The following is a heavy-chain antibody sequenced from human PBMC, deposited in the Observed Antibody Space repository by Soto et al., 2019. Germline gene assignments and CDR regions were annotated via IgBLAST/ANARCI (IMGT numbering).Heavy chain of an antibody. V-gene: IGHV3-23*01. CDR3: APVPAASSYYNTDV. J-gene: IGHJ6*02. Sequence: GGSLRLSCTASGFAFSSYAMNWVRQAPGKGLEWVSGIVDTGERTFYADSVKGRFTISRDNAKNTLYLEMNSLRAEDTAIDYCAPVPAASSYYNTDVWGQGTTVTVSS. D-gene: IGHD2-2*01. CDR1: GFAFSSYA. CDR2: IVDTGERT.